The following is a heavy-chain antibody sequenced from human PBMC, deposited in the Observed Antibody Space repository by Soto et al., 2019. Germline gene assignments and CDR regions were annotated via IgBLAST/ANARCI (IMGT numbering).Heavy chain of an antibody. J-gene: IGHJ4*02. CDR1: GGSISSYY. V-gene: IGHV4-59*08. CDR2: IYYSGST. CDR3: ARVGGFGATTIDY. D-gene: IGHD3-10*01. Sequence: SETLSLTCTVSGGSISSYYWSWIRQPPGKGQEWIGYIYYSGSTYYNPSLKSRVTMTVDTSKNQFSLKLSSVTAADTAVYYCARVGGFGATTIDYWGQGTLVTVSS.